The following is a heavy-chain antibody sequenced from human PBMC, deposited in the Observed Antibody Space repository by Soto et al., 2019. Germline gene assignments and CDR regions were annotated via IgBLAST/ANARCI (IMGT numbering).Heavy chain of an antibody. CDR3: ARWWSGSRQGFDP. CDR2: IYYSGST. Sequence: QVQLQESGPGLVKPSQTLSLTCTVSGGSISSGDYYWSWIRQHPGKGLEWIGYIYYSGSTYYNPSPTSRVTIAVDTSKNQFSLKLSSVTAADTAVYYCARWWSGSRQGFDPWGQGTLVTVSS. D-gene: IGHD3-3*01. V-gene: IGHV4-31*03. J-gene: IGHJ5*02. CDR1: GGSISSGDYY.